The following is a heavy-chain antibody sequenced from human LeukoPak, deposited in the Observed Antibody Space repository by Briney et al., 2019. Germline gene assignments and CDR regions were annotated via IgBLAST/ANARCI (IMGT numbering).Heavy chain of an antibody. CDR3: ARATKVAVAATGRYFDY. CDR2: INTNTGNP. CDR1: GYTFTSYA. J-gene: IGHJ4*02. V-gene: IGHV7-4-1*02. D-gene: IGHD6-19*01. Sequence: ASVKVSCKASGYTFTSYAMNWVRQAPGQGLEWMGWINTNTGNPTYAQGFTGRFVFSLDTSVSTAYLQISSLKAEDTAVYYCARATKVAVAATGRYFDYWAREPWSPSPQ.